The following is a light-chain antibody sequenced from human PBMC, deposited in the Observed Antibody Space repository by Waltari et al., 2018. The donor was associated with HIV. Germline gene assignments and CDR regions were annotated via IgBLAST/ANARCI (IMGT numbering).Light chain of an antibody. J-gene: IGLJ2*01. CDR1: ALPKHY. Sequence: SYELTQPPSVSVSPGQTARITCSGDALPKHYAYWYQQKPGQAPVLVILKDLDRPSGIPERFSGSSSGTTVTLTISGVQAEDEADCYCQSADSSGTYVVFGGGTTLTVL. CDR2: KDL. V-gene: IGLV3-25*03. CDR3: QSADSSGTYVV.